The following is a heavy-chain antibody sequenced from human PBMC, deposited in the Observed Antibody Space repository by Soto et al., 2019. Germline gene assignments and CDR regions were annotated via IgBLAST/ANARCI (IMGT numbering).Heavy chain of an antibody. CDR2: ISGSGGST. CDR3: AKDTAARVGGYCSSTSCQKDYYYYYYMDV. J-gene: IGHJ6*03. V-gene: IGHV3-23*01. Sequence: GGSLRLSCAASGFTFSSYAMSWVRQAPGKGLEWVSAISGSGGSTYYADSVKGRFTISRDNPKNTQYLQMNSLRAEDTAVYYCAKDTAARVGGYCSSTSCQKDYYYYYYMDVWGKGTTVTVSS. D-gene: IGHD2-2*01. CDR1: GFTFSSYA.